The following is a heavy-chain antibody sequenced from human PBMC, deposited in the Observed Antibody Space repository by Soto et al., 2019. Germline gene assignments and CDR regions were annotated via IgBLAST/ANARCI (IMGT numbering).Heavy chain of an antibody. CDR1: GGSISSDGNY. CDR3: ARARMVRGIIYYSGMDV. CDR2: IYYSGST. J-gene: IGHJ6*02. Sequence: QVQLQESGPGLVKSSQTLSLTCTVSGGSISSDGNYWSWIRQHPGKGLEWIGYIYYSGSTYYNPSLKRQVTTSVDKSKNHFSLKLNSVTAADTPVYYCARARMVRGIIYYSGMDVWGQGNTVTV. V-gene: IGHV4-31*01. D-gene: IGHD3-10*01.